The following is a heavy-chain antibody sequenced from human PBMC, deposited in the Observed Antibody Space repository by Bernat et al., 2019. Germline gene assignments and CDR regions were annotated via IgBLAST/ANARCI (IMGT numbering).Heavy chain of an antibody. CDR1: GFSLTTSGVG. D-gene: IGHD3-10*01. V-gene: IGHV2-5*02. J-gene: IGHJ3*01. CDR3: AHRVAPVRNAFDV. CDR2: IFWDDDK. Sequence: QITLKESGPTLVKPTQTLTLTCTFSGFSLTTSGVGVGWIRQPPGKALEWLGIIFWDDDKRYSPSLKSRLTITKDTSKNQVLLTLTHMDPVDTATYSCAHRVAPVRNAFDVWGQGKMVTVSS.